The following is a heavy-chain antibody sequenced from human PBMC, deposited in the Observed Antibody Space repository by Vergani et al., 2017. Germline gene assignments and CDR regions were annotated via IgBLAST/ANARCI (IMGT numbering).Heavy chain of an antibody. CDR2: SSSSSSYI. CDR1: GFTFSSYS. J-gene: IGHJ6*03. CDR3: TKAPYYYYYYYMDV. Sequence: EVQLVESGGGLVQPGGSLRLSCAASGFTFSSYSMNWVRQAPGKGLEWVSSSSSSSSYIYYADSVKGRFTISRDNATNSLYLQMNSLRAEDTAVYYCTKAPYYYYYYYMDVWGKGTTVTVSS. V-gene: IGHV3-21*01.